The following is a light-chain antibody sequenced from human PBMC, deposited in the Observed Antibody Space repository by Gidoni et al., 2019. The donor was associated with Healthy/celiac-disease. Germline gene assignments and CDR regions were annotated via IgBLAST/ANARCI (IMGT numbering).Light chain of an antibody. Sequence: TITCRASPSISSWLAWYQQKPGEAPKLLIYKASRLESGVPTRCSGSGSGTEFTLTISSLQPDDFATYYCQQYNSPFAFGPGTKVDIK. CDR1: PSISSW. CDR2: KAS. J-gene: IGKJ3*01. V-gene: IGKV1-5*03. CDR3: QQYNSPFA.